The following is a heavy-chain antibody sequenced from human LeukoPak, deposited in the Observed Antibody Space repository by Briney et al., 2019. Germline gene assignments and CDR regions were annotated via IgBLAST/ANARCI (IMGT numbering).Heavy chain of an antibody. V-gene: IGHV4-34*01. J-gene: IGHJ4*02. CDR1: GFTFSSYS. D-gene: IGHD2-21*02. Sequence: PGGSLRLSCAASGFTFSSYSMNWIRQPPGKGLEWIGEINHGASTNYNPSLKSRVTISVDTSKNQFSLKLSSVTAADPAVYYCARGHSSVVTAIPYYFDYWGQGTLVTVSS. CDR3: ARGHSSVVTAIPYYFDY. CDR2: INHGAST.